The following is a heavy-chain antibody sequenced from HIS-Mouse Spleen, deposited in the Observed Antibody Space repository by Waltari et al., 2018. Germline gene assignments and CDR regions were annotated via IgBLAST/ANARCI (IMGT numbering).Heavy chain of an antibody. Sequence: QLQLQESGPGLVQPSATLSLTCTVSGASTRRSLYSWGWIRQPPGKGLEWIGSIYYSGSTYYNPSLKSRVTISVDTSKNQFSLKLSSVTAADTAVYYCAREIPYSSSWYDWYFDLWGRGTLVTVSS. CDR1: GASTRRSLYS. CDR2: IYYSGST. V-gene: IGHV4-39*07. D-gene: IGHD6-13*01. J-gene: IGHJ2*01. CDR3: AREIPYSSSWYDWYFDL.